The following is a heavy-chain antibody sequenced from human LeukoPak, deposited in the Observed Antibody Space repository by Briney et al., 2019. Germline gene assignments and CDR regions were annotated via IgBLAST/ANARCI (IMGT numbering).Heavy chain of an antibody. D-gene: IGHD3-10*01. V-gene: IGHV3-30*04. CDR3: ARDRSQEFDP. J-gene: IGHJ5*02. CDR1: RFTFRNYA. Sequence: PGGSLRLSCAASRFTFRNYAMHWVRQAPGKGLEWAAVISSNGTKDYADSVKGRFSISRDNSKNTLYLQMNRLRADDTAVYYCARDRSQEFDPWGQGTLVTVSS. CDR2: ISSNGTK.